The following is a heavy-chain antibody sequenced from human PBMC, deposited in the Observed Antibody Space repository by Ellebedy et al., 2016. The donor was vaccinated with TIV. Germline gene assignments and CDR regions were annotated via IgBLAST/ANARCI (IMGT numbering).Heavy chain of an antibody. CDR2: ISAFNGDT. Sequence: ASVKVSCKASGYTFTSFGITWVRQAPGQGLEWMGWISAFNGDTDYVQKLQGRVTMTSDTSTSTAYMELRSLRSDDTAVYYCARVIGLRDCSGDICSPPPPLDHWGQGALVTVSS. V-gene: IGHV1-18*04. CDR3: ARVIGLRDCSGDICSPPPPLDH. D-gene: IGHD2-15*01. J-gene: IGHJ4*02. CDR1: GYTFTSFG.